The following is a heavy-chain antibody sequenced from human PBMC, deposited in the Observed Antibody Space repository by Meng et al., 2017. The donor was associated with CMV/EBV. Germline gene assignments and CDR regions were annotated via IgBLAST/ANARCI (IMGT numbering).Heavy chain of an antibody. CDR1: GFTFSSYG. Sequence: GESLKISCAASGFTFSSYGMHWVRQAPGKGLEWVGRIKSKTDGGTTDYAAPVKGRFTISRDDSKNTLYLQMNSLKTEDTAVYYCTTGRATVTGYYYYGMDVWGQGTTVTVSS. V-gene: IGHV3-15*01. CDR3: TTGRATVTGYYYYGMDV. CDR2: IKSKTDGGTT. D-gene: IGHD4-17*01. J-gene: IGHJ6*02.